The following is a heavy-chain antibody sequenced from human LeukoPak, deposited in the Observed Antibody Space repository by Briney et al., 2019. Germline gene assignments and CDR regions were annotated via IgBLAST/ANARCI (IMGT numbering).Heavy chain of an antibody. CDR2: IWYDGSNK. J-gene: IGHJ4*02. Sequence: GGSLRLSCAASGFTFSSYGMHWVRQAPGKGLEWVSLIWYDGSNKYYADSVKGRFTISRDNSKNSLYLQMNSLRAEDTAVYYCARDWGKGDYWGQGTLVTVSS. V-gene: IGHV3-33*01. D-gene: IGHD3-16*01. CDR1: GFTFSSYG. CDR3: ARDWGKGDY.